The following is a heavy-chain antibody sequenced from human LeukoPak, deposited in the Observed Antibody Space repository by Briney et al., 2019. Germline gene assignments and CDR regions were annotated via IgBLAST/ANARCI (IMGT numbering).Heavy chain of an antibody. V-gene: IGHV6-1*01. Sequence: SQTLSLTCAISGDSVSSNRAALNWIRQSPSRGLEWLERTYFRSKWFNDYAVSVKSRITINPDTSKNQFSLQLNSVTPEDTAVYYCVGQNDGYLTRWGQGTLVTVSS. D-gene: IGHD5-24*01. CDR3: VGQNDGYLTR. CDR1: GDSVSSNRAA. CDR2: TYFRSKWFN. J-gene: IGHJ4*02.